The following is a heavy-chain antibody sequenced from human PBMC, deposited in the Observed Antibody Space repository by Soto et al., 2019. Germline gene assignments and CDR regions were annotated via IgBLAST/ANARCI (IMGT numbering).Heavy chain of an antibody. J-gene: IGHJ4*02. Sequence: EVQLWESGGGLVQPGGSLRLSCAASGFTLSNYAMSWVRQAPGKGLEWVSVISGYDGSTYYADSVKGRFAISRDNAKNTLYVQMNSLRAEDTAVYYCAKAPGYCSHIDCYGPHFEYWGQGTLVSVAS. CDR1: GFTLSNYA. CDR3: AKAPGYCSHIDCYGPHFEY. V-gene: IGHV3-23*01. CDR2: ISGYDGST. D-gene: IGHD2-15*01.